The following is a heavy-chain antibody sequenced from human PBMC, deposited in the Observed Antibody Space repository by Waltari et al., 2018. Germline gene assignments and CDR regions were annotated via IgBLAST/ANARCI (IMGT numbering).Heavy chain of an antibody. CDR1: GLPFNTFW. Sequence: EVQLVESGGGLVQPGGSLRLSCVASGLPFNTFWMSWVRQAPGKGLEWVTDIKQDGSDTYYADSVKGRFTVSRDNAKNSLYLQMNSLRVEDTAVYYCARDWEGDRPNFDYWGQGTLVTVSS. D-gene: IGHD1-26*01. J-gene: IGHJ4*02. CDR2: IKQDGSDT. V-gene: IGHV3-7*04. CDR3: ARDWEGDRPNFDY.